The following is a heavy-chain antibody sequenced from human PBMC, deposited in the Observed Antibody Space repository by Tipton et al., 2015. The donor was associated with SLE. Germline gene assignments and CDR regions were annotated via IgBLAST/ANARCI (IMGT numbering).Heavy chain of an antibody. Sequence: TLSLTCTVSGGSISSYYWSWIRQPPGKGLEWIGRIYTSGSTNYNPSLRRRVTISIDTSKNQFSLKLSSVTAADTAVYYCAREGGLGSWFDPWGQGTLVTVSS. CDR2: IYTSGST. CDR1: GGSISSYY. CDR3: AREGGLGSWFDP. J-gene: IGHJ5*02. V-gene: IGHV4-4*07. D-gene: IGHD3/OR15-3a*01.